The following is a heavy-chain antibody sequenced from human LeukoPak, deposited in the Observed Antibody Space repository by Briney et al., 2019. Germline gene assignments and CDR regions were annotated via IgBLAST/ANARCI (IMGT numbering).Heavy chain of an antibody. V-gene: IGHV3-23*01. Sequence: GGSLRLSCAASGFTFSSYAVSWVRQAPGKGLEWVSVISGSGGSTYYADSVKGRFTISRDNSKNTVYLQMSSLRAEDTAVYYCARENYGDSTGGRFQHWGQGTLVTVSS. D-gene: IGHD4-17*01. CDR2: ISGSGGST. CDR1: GFTFSSYA. J-gene: IGHJ1*01. CDR3: ARENYGDSTGGRFQH.